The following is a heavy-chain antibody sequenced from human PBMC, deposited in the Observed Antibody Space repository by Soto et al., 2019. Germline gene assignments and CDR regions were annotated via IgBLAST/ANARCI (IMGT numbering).Heavy chain of an antibody. J-gene: IGHJ3*02. CDR1: GGSISGYY. D-gene: IGHD2-15*01. CDR3: ARQVYCSGASCYSRPYDAFDI. CDR2: IYYSGTT. Sequence: LTCTVSGGSISGYYWSWIRQPPGKGLEWIGYIYYSGTTNYNPSLKSRVTISVDTSKNQFSLNLSSVTAADTAVYYCARQVYCSGASCYSRPYDAFDIWGQGTMVTVSS. V-gene: IGHV4-59*08.